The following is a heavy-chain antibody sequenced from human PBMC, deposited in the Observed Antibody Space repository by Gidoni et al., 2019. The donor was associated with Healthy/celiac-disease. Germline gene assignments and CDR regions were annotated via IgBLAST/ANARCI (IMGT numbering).Heavy chain of an antibody. CDR3: ARGEYYDFWSGYYTNYYYYGMDV. CDR2: IWYDGSNK. J-gene: IGHJ6*02. D-gene: IGHD3-3*01. Sequence: QVQLVESGGGVVQPGRSLRLSCAASGFTFRSYGMHWVRQAPGKGLEWVAVIWYDGSNKYYADSVKGRFTISRDNSKNTLYLQMNSLRAEDTAVYYCARGEYYDFWSGYYTNYYYYGMDVWGQGTTVTVSS. CDR1: GFTFRSYG. V-gene: IGHV3-33*01.